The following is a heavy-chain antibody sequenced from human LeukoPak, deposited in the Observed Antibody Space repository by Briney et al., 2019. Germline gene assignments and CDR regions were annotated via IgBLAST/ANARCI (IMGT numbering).Heavy chain of an antibody. CDR2: ISGGGERT. J-gene: IGHJ5*02. CDR3: GKDGGQYSSGPEFDP. V-gene: IGHV3-23*01. Sequence: GGSLRLSCAASGIVFSNTAMNWARQSPGGGVGWVSAISGGGERTFYADSVKGRFTISRDNSKNMVYLQMNSLRADDTAIYYCGKDGGQYSSGPEFDPRGQGALVTVSS. CDR1: GIVFSNTA. D-gene: IGHD6-19*01.